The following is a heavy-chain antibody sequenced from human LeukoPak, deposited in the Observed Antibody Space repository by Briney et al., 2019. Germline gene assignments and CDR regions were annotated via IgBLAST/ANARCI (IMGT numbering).Heavy chain of an antibody. CDR1: GYTFTGYY. J-gene: IGHJ3*02. D-gene: IGHD2-15*01. CDR3: ARRVARHDAFDI. V-gene: IGHV1-46*01. Sequence: GASVKVSCKASGYTFTGYYMHWVRQAPGQGLEWMGIINPSGGSTSYAQKFQGRVTMTRDMSTSTVYMELSSLRSEDTAVYYCARRVARHDAFDIWGQGTMVTVSS. CDR2: INPSGGST.